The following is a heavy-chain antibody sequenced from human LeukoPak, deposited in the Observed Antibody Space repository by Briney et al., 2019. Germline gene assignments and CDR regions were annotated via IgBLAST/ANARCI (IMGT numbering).Heavy chain of an antibody. CDR3: ARVVQSGSSGYYEPYLDY. CDR2: ISSSSDYI. D-gene: IGHD3-22*01. V-gene: IGHV3-21*04. J-gene: IGHJ4*02. Sequence: GGSLRLSCAASGFTFSNYSMNWVRQAPGMGLEWVSSISSSSDYIYYADSVKGRFTISRDNAKNSLFLQLSSLRSEDTAVYYCARVVQSGSSGYYEPYLDYWGQGTLVTVSS. CDR1: GFTFSNYS.